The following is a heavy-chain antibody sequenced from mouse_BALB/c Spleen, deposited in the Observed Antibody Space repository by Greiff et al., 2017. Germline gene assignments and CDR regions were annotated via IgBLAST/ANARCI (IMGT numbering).Heavy chain of an antibody. V-gene: IGHV1S56*01. J-gene: IGHJ3*01. Sequence: VQLQQSGPELVKPGASVKMSCKASGYTFTSYYIHWVKQRPGQGLEWIGWIYPGDGSTKYNEKFKGKTTLTADKSSSTAYMLLKSLTSEDSAVYYCARWGDSFAYWGQGTLVTVSA. CDR2: IYPGDGST. CDR1: GYTFTSYY. CDR3: ARWGDSFAY.